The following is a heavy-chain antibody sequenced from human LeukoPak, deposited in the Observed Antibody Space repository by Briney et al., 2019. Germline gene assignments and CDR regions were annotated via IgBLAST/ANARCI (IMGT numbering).Heavy chain of an antibody. CDR1: GFTFSSYW. J-gene: IGHJ5*02. CDR3: ARGDGDYGNWFDP. Sequence: PGGSLRLSCAASGFTFSSYWMHWVRQAPGKGLVWVSRINSDGSSTSYADSVKGRFTISRDNAKNTLYLQMNSLRAEDTAVYYCARGDGDYGNWFDPWGQRTLVTVSS. CDR2: INSDGSST. V-gene: IGHV3-74*01. D-gene: IGHD4-17*01.